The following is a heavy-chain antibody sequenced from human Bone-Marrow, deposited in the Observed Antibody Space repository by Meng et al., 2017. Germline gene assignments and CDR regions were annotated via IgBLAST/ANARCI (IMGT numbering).Heavy chain of an antibody. Sequence: QQCCARMLKPSSTLSLSCAVSGWSFSGYYWTWLRQPPGKGLEWIGEINHSGSSNYNPSLKSRVTLSADTPERQFSLKLSSVTAADTAVYYCARGRRIVGATFRLFDYWGQGTLVTVSS. D-gene: IGHD1-26*01. CDR1: GWSFSGYY. CDR3: ARGRRIVGATFRLFDY. CDR2: INHSGSS. V-gene: IGHV4-34*01. J-gene: IGHJ4*02.